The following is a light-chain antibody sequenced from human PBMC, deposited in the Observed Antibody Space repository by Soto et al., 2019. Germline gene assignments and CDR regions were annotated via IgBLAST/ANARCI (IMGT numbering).Light chain of an antibody. Sequence: QPVLTQSPSASASLGASVKLTCTLSSGHSIYAIAWHQQQPEKGPRYLMKLNSDGSHSKGDGIPDRFSGSSSGAERYLTISGRQSEDEADYYCQTWGTGIQVFGGGTKLTVL. V-gene: IGLV4-69*01. CDR3: QTWGTGIQV. J-gene: IGLJ2*01. CDR1: SGHSIYA. CDR2: LNSDGSH.